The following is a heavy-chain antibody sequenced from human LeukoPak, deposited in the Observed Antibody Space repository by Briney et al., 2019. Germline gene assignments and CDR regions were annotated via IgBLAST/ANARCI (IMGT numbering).Heavy chain of an antibody. CDR2: ISSSSSYI. J-gene: IGHJ4*02. CDR1: GFTFSSYS. CDR3: VSKTPDYGDRPGY. V-gene: IGHV3-21*01. Sequence: GGSLRLSCAASGFTFSSYSMNWVRQAPGKGLEWVSSISSSSSYIYYADSVKGRFTISRDNAKNSLYLQMNSLRAEDTAVYYCVSKTPDYGDRPGYWGQGTLVTVSS. D-gene: IGHD4-17*01.